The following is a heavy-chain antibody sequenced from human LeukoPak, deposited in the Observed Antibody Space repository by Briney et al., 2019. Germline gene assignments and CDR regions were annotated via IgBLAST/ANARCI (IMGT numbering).Heavy chain of an antibody. D-gene: IGHD3-3*01. Sequence: GGSLRLSCAASGFTFSNSWMTWVRQAPGKGLEWVANIKQDGSEKYYVDSVKGRFTISRDNAKNSLYLQMDSLRAEDTAVYYCARERDFYRWGQGTLVTVSS. CDR3: ARERDFYR. J-gene: IGHJ4*02. CDR2: IKQDGSEK. V-gene: IGHV3-7*01. CDR1: GFTFSNSW.